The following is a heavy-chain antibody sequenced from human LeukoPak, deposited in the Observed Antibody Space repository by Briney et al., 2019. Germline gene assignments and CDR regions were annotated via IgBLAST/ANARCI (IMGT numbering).Heavy chain of an antibody. CDR1: GFTFSSYG. CDR2: ISYDGTNK. D-gene: IGHD1-26*01. CDR3: AKRYSGAWDFDN. Sequence: PGRSLRLSCAASGFTFSSYGIHWVRQAPGKGQEWVAAISYDGTNKYYTDSVKGRFTISRDNSQNTVYLQMNSLRAEDTAVYFCAKRYSGAWDFDNWGQGTLVTVSS. J-gene: IGHJ4*02. V-gene: IGHV3-30*18.